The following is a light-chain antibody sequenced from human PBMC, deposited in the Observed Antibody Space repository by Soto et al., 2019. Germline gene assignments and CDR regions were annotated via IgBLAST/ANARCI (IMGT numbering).Light chain of an antibody. V-gene: IGLV2-14*01. CDR2: DVS. J-gene: IGLJ1*01. CDR3: SSYTSNRSYV. CDR1: SSDVGGYNY. Sequence: QSALTQPAYVSGSPGQSITISCTGTSSDVGGYNYVSWYQQHPGKAPKLMIYDVSNRPSGVSNRFSGSKSGNTASLTISGLQAEDEADYYCSSYTSNRSYVFGTGTKLTVL.